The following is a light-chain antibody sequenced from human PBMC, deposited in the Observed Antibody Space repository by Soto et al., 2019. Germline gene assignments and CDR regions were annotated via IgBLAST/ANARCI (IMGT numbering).Light chain of an antibody. J-gene: IGKJ5*01. CDR1: RDIKTY. CDR2: LAS. CDR3: RQYDSYPIA. V-gene: IGKV1-16*01. Sequence: DIQMTQSPSSLSASVGDRVTMTCRASRDIKTYVAWFQQRPGKAPKSLIYLASTLHSGVPSRFSGSGSGTEFSLTINNLQPEDLATYYCRQYDSYPIAFGQGTRLEIK.